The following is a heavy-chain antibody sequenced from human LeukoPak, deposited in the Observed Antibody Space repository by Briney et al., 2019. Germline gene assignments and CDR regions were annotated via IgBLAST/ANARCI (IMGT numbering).Heavy chain of an antibody. V-gene: IGHV1-2*04. CDR3: AREVATITLDY. J-gene: IGHJ4*02. Sequence: ASVKVSCKASGYTFTGYYMHWARQAPGQGLEWMGWINPNSGGTNYAQKFQGWVTMTRDTSISTAYMELSRLRSDDTAVYYCAREVATITLDYWGQGTLVTVSS. CDR1: GYTFTGYY. D-gene: IGHD5-12*01. CDR2: INPNSGGT.